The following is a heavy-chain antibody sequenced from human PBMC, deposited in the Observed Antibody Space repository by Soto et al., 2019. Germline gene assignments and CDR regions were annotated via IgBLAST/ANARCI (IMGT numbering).Heavy chain of an antibody. Sequence: SVKVSFKASSYTFTSYYMHWVRQAPGQGLEWMGIINPSGGSTSYAQKFQGRVTMTRDTSTSTVYMELSSLRSEDTAVYYCARCGGDCYSQYYFDYWGQGTLVTVSS. J-gene: IGHJ4*02. V-gene: IGHV1-46*01. CDR1: SYTFTSYY. CDR2: INPSGGST. CDR3: ARCGGDCYSQYYFDY. D-gene: IGHD2-21*02.